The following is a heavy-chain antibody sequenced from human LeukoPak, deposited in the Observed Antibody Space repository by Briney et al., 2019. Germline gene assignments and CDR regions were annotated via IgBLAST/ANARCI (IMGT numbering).Heavy chain of an antibody. J-gene: IGHJ3*01. D-gene: IGHD1-26*01. CDR3: ATERGSSDAFAF. V-gene: IGHV3-30*02. CDR1: GFTFRIYG. Sequence: PGGSLRLSCAASGFTFRIYGMHWVRQAPGKGLEWVAYIRSDGKYKPYADSVKGRFTISRDNSKNTMRMDDTAVYYCATERGSSDAFAFWGQGTKVTVFS. CDR2: IRSDGKYK.